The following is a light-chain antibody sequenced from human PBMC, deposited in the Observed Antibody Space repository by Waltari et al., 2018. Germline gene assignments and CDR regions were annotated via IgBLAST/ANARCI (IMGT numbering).Light chain of an antibody. CDR1: GGHSGNA. CDR3: QTGGTDSRV. V-gene: IGLV4-69*01. J-gene: IGLJ3*02. Sequence: QLVLTQSPSASASLGASVKLTCTLSGGHSGNAIAWHQKQPEKGPRYLMKLNSDGRHRKGDGVPDRFSGSSAGAERYLSVSSVQSEDEADYYCQTGGTDSRVFGGGTKLTVL. CDR2: LNSDGRH.